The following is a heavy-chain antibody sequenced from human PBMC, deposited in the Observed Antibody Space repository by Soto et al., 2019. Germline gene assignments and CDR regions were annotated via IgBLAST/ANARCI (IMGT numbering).Heavy chain of an antibody. CDR2: ISSSSSYT. V-gene: IGHV3-11*06. CDR3: ARVGFVDTAMVRAYYFDY. J-gene: IGHJ4*02. Sequence: GESLKISCAASGFTFSDYYMSWIRQAPGKGLEWVSYISSSSSYTNYADSVKGRFTISRDNAKNSLYLQMNSLRAEDTAVYYCARVGFVDTAMVRAYYFDYWGQGTLVTVSS. CDR1: GFTFSDYY. D-gene: IGHD5-18*01.